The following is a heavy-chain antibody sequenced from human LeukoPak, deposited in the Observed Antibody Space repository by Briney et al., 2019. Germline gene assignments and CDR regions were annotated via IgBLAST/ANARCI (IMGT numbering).Heavy chain of an antibody. CDR3: ARGGRYDSFDY. V-gene: IGHV4-39*07. CDR1: GISISSSYYY. J-gene: IGHJ4*02. Sequence: PSETLSLTCTVSGISISSSYYYWSWIRQPPGKGLEWIGEINHSGSTNYNPSLKSRVTISVDRSKNQFSLKLSSVTAADTAVYYCARGGRYDSFDYWGQGTLVTVSS. D-gene: IGHD1-20*01. CDR2: INHSGST.